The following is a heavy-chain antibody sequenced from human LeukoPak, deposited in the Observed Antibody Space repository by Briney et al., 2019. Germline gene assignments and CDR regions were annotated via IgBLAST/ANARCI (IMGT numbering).Heavy chain of an antibody. J-gene: IGHJ4*02. CDR1: GFTFSSYW. D-gene: IGHD1-26*01. CDR2: IASDGST. CDR3: IGSGGWPGY. Sequence: PGGSLRLSCAASGFTFSSYWMHWVRQAPGKGLVWVSRIASDGSTVYADSVKGRFTISIDNAKDTVYLQMNSLRVEDTAVYYCIGSGGWPGYWGQGTLVTVSS. V-gene: IGHV3-74*01.